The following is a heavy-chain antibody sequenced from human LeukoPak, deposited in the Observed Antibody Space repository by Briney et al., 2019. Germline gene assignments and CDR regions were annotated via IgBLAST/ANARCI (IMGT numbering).Heavy chain of an antibody. Sequence: GGTLRLSCAASGFTFSNYWMHWVRQVPGKGLVWVSRSDGGGSSTSYADPVKGRFSIPRDNAKSILYLQMNSLRAEDTAVYYCARGPGSSGGAYVGDYWGHGTLVTVSS. V-gene: IGHV3-74*01. J-gene: IGHJ4*01. CDR3: ARGPGSSGGAYVGDY. CDR2: SDGGGSST. CDR1: GFTFSNYW. D-gene: IGHD3-22*01.